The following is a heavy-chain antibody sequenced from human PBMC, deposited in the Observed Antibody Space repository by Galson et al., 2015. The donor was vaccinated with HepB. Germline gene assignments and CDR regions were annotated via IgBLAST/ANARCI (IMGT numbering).Heavy chain of an antibody. CDR2: INRNAGTT. Sequence: SVKVSCKASGYTFINYYMHWVRQAPGQGLEWMGVINRNAGTTSYAQKFQGRVTMSRDTSTNTVYMGLSSLTLDDTAVYYCARGEHSFDSWGQGTMVTVSS. D-gene: IGHD1/OR15-1a*01. CDR3: ARGEHSFDS. V-gene: IGHV1-46*01. CDR1: GYTFINYY. J-gene: IGHJ3*01.